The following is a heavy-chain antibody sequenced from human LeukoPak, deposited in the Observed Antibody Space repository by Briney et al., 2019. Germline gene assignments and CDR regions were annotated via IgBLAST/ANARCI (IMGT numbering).Heavy chain of an antibody. CDR2: IYYSGST. J-gene: IGHJ5*02. Sequence: SETLSLTCTVSGGSITSYYWSWIRQPPGKGLEWIGDIYYSGSTNYNPSLKSRVTISVDTSKNQFSLKLSSVTAADTAVYYCARADYCSGGSCYPSPGWFDPWGQGTLVTVSS. D-gene: IGHD2-15*01. V-gene: IGHV4-59*01. CDR1: GGSITSYY. CDR3: ARADYCSGGSCYPSPGWFDP.